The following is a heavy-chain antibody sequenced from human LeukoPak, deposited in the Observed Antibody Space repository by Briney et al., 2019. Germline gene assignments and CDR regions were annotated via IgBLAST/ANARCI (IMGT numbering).Heavy chain of an antibody. D-gene: IGHD3-3*01. CDR2: IYSGGST. Sequence: GGSLRLSCAASGFTVSSNYMSWVRQAPGKGLEWVSVIYSGGSTYYADSVKGRFTISRDNSKNTLYLQMNSLRAEDTAVYYCARLLGAFWSGSKGAFDIWGQGTKVTVSS. J-gene: IGHJ3*02. CDR1: GFTVSSNY. V-gene: IGHV3-53*01. CDR3: ARLLGAFWSGSKGAFDI.